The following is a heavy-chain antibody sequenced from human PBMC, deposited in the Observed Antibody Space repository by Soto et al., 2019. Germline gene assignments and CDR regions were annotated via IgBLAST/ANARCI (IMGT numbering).Heavy chain of an antibody. CDR1: GGSFSGYY. Sequence: QVQLQQWGAGLLKPSETLSLTCAVYGGSFSGYYWSWIRQPPGKGLEWIGEINHSGSTNYNPSLKRRVTISVDTSKNQFSLKLSSVTAADTAVYYCARDTVTTNWFDPWGQGTLVTVSS. D-gene: IGHD4-17*01. CDR2: INHSGST. J-gene: IGHJ5*02. CDR3: ARDTVTTNWFDP. V-gene: IGHV4-34*01.